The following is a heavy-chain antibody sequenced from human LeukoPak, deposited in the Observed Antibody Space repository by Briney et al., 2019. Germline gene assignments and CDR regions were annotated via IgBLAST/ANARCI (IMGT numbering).Heavy chain of an antibody. Sequence: GVSLRLSCAASGFTFRTYLMHWVRQAPGTGLVWVSRVNGDGSSTSYADSVKGRFTISRDNDKNTLYLQMNDLRAEDTAVYYCAILPSSKYFFDYWGQGTLVNGSS. V-gene: IGHV3-74*01. CDR1: GFTFRTYL. J-gene: IGHJ4*02. CDR2: VNGDGSST. D-gene: IGHD3-10*01. CDR3: AILPSSKYFFDY.